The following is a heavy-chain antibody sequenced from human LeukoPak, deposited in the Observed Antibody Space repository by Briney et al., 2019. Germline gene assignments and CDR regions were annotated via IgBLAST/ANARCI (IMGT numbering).Heavy chain of an antibody. CDR1: AFTFNTYW. CDR3: ARRGTWELLYYYYYMDV. Sequence: GGSLRLSCAASAFTFNTYWMHWVRQVPGRGLEWVSRINGDESSTNYADSVKGRFTISRDNAKNSLYLQMNSLRAEDTAVYYCARRGTWELLYYYYYMDVWGKGTTVTVSS. CDR2: INGDESST. J-gene: IGHJ6*03. D-gene: IGHD1-26*01. V-gene: IGHV3-74*01.